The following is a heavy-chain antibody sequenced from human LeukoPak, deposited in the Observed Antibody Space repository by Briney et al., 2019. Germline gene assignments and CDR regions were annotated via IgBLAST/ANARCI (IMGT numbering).Heavy chain of an antibody. CDR2: IKQDGSEE. CDR1: GFTFSSYW. J-gene: IGHJ4*02. V-gene: IGHV3-7*01. D-gene: IGHD1-26*01. CDR3: ARGRGLAHSLFDY. Sequence: GGSLRLSRAASGFTFSSYWMTWVRQAPGKGLECVANIKQDGSEEYYVESVKGRFTISRDNATNSLYLQMDSLRAEDTAMYYCARGRGLAHSLFDYWGQGTLVTVSS.